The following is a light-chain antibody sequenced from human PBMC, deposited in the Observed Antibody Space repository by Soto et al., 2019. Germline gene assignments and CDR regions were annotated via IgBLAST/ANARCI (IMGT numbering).Light chain of an antibody. Sequence: IVLQQRPCTLSVSQCGRATLSCRVIQCVSCNYLAWYQQKPGQAPRLLIYGASGRATGIPDRFSGSGSGTDFTVTISRLEPEDFAVYFCQHYGTSLWTFGQGTKVDIK. CDR1: QCVSCNY. CDR3: QHYGTSLWT. J-gene: IGKJ1*01. CDR2: GAS. V-gene: IGKV3-20*01.